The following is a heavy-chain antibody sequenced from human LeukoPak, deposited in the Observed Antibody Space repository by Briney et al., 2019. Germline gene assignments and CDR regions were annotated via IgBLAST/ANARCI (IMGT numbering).Heavy chain of an antibody. CDR3: ARCSSNGDYWYFDL. CDR1: GGSISSYY. CDR2: IYYSGNT. D-gene: IGHD4-17*01. V-gene: IGHV4-59*12. Sequence: SETLSLTCTVSGGSISSYYWSWIRQPPGKGLEWIGYIYYSGNTNYNPSLKSRVTISVDTSKNQFSLKLSSVTAADTAVYYCARCSSNGDYWYFDLWGRGTLVTVSS. J-gene: IGHJ2*01.